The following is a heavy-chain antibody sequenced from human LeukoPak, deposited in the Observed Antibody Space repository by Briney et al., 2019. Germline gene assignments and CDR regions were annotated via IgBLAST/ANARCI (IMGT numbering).Heavy chain of an antibody. V-gene: IGHV4-59*01. CDR3: ARDRGSWVVTDSGSSRFDI. CDR2: IYYSGST. D-gene: IGHD3-16*01. J-gene: IGHJ3*02. CDR1: GGSISSYY. Sequence: KPSETLSLTCTVSGGSISSYYWSWIRQPPGKGLEWIGYIYYSGSTNYNPSLKSRVTISVDTSKNQFSLKLSSVTAADTAVYYCARDRGSWVVTDSGSSRFDIWGQGTMVTVSS.